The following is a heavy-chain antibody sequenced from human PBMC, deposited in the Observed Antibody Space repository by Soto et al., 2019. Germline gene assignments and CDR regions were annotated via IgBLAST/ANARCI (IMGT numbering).Heavy chain of an antibody. D-gene: IGHD3-10*01. CDR2: ISYDGDNK. V-gene: IGHV3-30-3*01. CDR3: ARNGSGRENPPTPIDY. CDR1: GFTFSSYA. J-gene: IGHJ4*02. Sequence: GGSLRLCCAASGFTFSSYAMHGVRQAPGKGLKWVAVISYDGDNKYYADSVKGRFTISRDNSKNTLYLQMNSLRPEDTAVYYCARNGSGRENPPTPIDYWGQGTLVTVSS.